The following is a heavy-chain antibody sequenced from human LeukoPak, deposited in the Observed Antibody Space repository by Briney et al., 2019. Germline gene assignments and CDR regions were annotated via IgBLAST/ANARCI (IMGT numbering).Heavy chain of an antibody. Sequence: SETLSLTCAVYGGSFSGYYWSWIRQPPGKGLEWIGEINHSGSTNYNPSLKSRVTISVDTSKNQFSLKLSSVTAADAAVYYCARETSQKGAHYMDVWGKGTTVTISS. CDR1: GGSFSGYY. CDR3: ARETSQKGAHYMDV. J-gene: IGHJ6*03. D-gene: IGHD3-16*01. V-gene: IGHV4-34*01. CDR2: INHSGST.